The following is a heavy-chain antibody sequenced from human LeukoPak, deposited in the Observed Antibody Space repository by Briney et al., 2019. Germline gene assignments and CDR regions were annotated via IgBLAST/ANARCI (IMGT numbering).Heavy chain of an antibody. CDR3: ASPFLGYCSSTSCSVAFDI. Sequence: SVKVSCKASGGTFSSYAISWVRQAPGQGLEWMGGIIPIFGTANYAQKFQGRVTITADESTSTAYMELSSLRSEDTAVYYCASPFLGYCSSTSCSVAFDIWGQGTMVTVSS. V-gene: IGHV1-69*01. CDR2: IIPIFGTA. J-gene: IGHJ3*02. CDR1: GGTFSSYA. D-gene: IGHD2-2*01.